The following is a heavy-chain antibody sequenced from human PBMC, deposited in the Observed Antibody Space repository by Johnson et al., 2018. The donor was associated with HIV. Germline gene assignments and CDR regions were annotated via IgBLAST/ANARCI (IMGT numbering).Heavy chain of an antibody. CDR2: ISRSGGCT. D-gene: IGHD5-18*01. Sequence: VLLVESGGGLVQPGGSLRLSCAASGFTFSSYAMSWVRQAPGKGLEWVSAISRSGGCTYYAASVTGRFTISRDNSKNTLYLQMNSLRAEDTAVYYCAKERVTWSSRGDAFDIWGQGTMVTVSS. V-gene: IGHV3-23*04. CDR3: AKERVTWSSRGDAFDI. CDR1: GFTFSSYA. J-gene: IGHJ3*02.